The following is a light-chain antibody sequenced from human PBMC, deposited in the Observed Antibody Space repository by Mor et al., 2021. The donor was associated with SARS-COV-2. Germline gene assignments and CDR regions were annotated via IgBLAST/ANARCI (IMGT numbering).Light chain of an antibody. J-gene: IGKJ4*01. V-gene: IGKV1-27*01. CDR3: QKYNSAPLT. CDR2: AAS. CDR1: QGIKHY. Sequence: VTITCRASQGIKHYLAWYQQKPGKSPSLLIYAASTLQSGVPSRFSGSGSGTDFTLTISSLQPEDVATYYCQKYNSAPLT.